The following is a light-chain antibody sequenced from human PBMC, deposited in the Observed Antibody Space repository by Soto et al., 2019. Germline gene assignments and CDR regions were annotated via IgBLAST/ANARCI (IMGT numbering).Light chain of an antibody. Sequence: DIQMTQSPSSPSASIGDRVTMTCRASQNIGTYLNWYQQKPGRAPRLLIFEASTLENGVPSRFSGGGSGTEFTLTISSLQPEDFATYYCQQYNTIATFGQGTKVDIK. J-gene: IGKJ1*01. CDR1: QNIGTY. CDR3: QQYNTIAT. CDR2: EAS. V-gene: IGKV1-5*03.